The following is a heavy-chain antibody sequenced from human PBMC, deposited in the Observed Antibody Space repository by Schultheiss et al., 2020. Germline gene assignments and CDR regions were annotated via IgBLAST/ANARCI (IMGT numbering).Heavy chain of an antibody. CDR1: GFTFDDYA. J-gene: IGHJ4*02. CDR3: ARDLGDGYNYGIDY. V-gene: IGHV3-9*01. Sequence: GGSLRLSCAASGFTFDDYAMHWVRQAPGKGLEWVSGISWNSGSIGYADSVKGRFTISRDNAKNSLYLQMNSLRAEDTAVYYCARDLGDGYNYGIDYWGQGTLVTVSS. D-gene: IGHD5-24*01. CDR2: ISWNSGSI.